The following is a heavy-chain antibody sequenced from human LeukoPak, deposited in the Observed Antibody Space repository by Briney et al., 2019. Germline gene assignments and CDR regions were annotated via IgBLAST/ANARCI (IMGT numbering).Heavy chain of an antibody. CDR3: ARQLGYCSSTSCYADKVDY. CDR1: GGSISSSSYY. J-gene: IGHJ4*02. Sequence: SETLSLTCTVSGGSISSSSYYWGWIRQPPGKGLEWIGSIYYSGSTYYNPSLKSRVTISVDTSKNQFSLKLSSVTATDTAVYYCARQLGYCSSTSCYADKVDYWGQGTLVTVSS. D-gene: IGHD2-2*01. V-gene: IGHV4-39*01. CDR2: IYYSGST.